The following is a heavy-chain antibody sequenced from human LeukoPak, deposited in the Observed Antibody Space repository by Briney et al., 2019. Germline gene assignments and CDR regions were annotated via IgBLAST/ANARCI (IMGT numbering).Heavy chain of an antibody. V-gene: IGHV3-23*01. Sequence: PGGSLRLSCAASGFTFVSNAMSWVRQAPGKGLEWVSAISGSGDRTHYADSVKGRFTVSRETSKSTLFLQMNSLRAEDTAVYYCAKLLRGVVVPYFDYWGQGTLVTVSS. CDR2: ISGSGDRT. J-gene: IGHJ4*02. D-gene: IGHD3-10*01. CDR1: GFTFVSNA. CDR3: AKLLRGVVVPYFDY.